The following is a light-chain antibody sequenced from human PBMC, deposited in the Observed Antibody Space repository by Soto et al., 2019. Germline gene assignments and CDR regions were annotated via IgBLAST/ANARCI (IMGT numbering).Light chain of an antibody. J-gene: IGKJ4*01. CDR2: GAS. V-gene: IGKV3-20*01. Sequence: SVLTNTPGTLSVSKGERPTLSCRASQSVSSKSLAWYQQKPGQAPRLLIYGASSRATGVPDRFSGSGSGTDFTLTISRLEPEDCAVYYCQLYGRSLTFGGGTKVDIK. CDR1: QSVSSKS. CDR3: QLYGRSLT.